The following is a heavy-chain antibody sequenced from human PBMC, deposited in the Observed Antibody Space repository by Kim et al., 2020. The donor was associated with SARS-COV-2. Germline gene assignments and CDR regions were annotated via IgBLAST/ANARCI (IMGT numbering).Heavy chain of an antibody. CDR2: ISYDGSNK. D-gene: IGHD1-26*01. CDR3: AREELSITAGSFDY. Sequence: GGSLRLSCAASGFTFSSYAMHWVRQAPGKGLEWVAVISYDGSNKYYADSVKGRFTISRDNSKNTLYLQMNSLRAEDTAVYYCAREELSITAGSFDYWGQG. J-gene: IGHJ4*02. CDR1: GFTFSSYA. V-gene: IGHV3-30*04.